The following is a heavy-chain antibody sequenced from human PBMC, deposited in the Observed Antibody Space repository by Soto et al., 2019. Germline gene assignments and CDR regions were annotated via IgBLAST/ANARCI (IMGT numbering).Heavy chain of an antibody. CDR3: AGTTSHHWLYMDV. CDR1: GDSVSGNSAA. V-gene: IGHV6-1*01. Sequence: PSQTLSLTCAISGDSVSGNSAAWNWIRLSPSRGLEWLARTYYRSRWYNDYAVSMRSRITVNADTSKNQFSLQLTSVTPKDTAIYYCAGTTSHHWLYMDVWGRGTTVTVSS. D-gene: IGHD1-1*01. J-gene: IGHJ6*03. CDR2: TYYRSRWYN.